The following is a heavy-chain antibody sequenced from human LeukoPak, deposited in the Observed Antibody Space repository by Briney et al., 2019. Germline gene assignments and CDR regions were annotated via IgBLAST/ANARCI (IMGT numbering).Heavy chain of an antibody. CDR2: ISSSSSYI. V-gene: IGHV3-21*04. CDR3: AKDQYYYDSSGLDY. D-gene: IGHD3-22*01. CDR1: GFTFSSCS. Sequence: GGSLRLSCAASGFTFSSCSMNWVRQAPGKGLEWVSSISSSSSYIYYADSVKGRFTISRDNAKNSLYLQMNSLRAEDTALYYCAKDQYYYDSSGLDYWGQGTLVTVSS. J-gene: IGHJ4*02.